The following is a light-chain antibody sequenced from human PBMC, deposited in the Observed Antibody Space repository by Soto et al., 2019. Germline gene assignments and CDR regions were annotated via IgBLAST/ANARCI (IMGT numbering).Light chain of an antibody. J-gene: IGLJ1*01. CDR1: SSNIRNNY. V-gene: IGLV1-51*02. CDR3: GTWDSSLSAYV. CDR2: ENN. Sequence: QSVLTQPPSVSAAPGQKVTISCSGSSSNIRNNYVSWHQQLPGTAPKLLIYENNKRPSGIPDRFSGSKSGTSATLGITGLQTGDEADYYCGTWDSSLSAYVFGTGTKLTVL.